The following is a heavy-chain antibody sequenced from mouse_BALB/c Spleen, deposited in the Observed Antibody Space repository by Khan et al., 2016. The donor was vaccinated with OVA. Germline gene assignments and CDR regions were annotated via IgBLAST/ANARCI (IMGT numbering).Heavy chain of an antibody. V-gene: IGHV2-6-7*01. CDR3: ARDRSYIRRGFDY. D-gene: IGHD1-1*01. Sequence: QVQLKESGPGLVAPSQSLSITCTVSGFSLTDYNVNWVRQPPGKGLEWLGMIWGDGSTDYNSALKSRLSISKDNSKSQVFLKMNSLQTDDTARYYCARDRSYIRRGFDYWGQGTLVTVSA. J-gene: IGHJ3*01. CDR2: IWGDGST. CDR1: GFSLTDYN.